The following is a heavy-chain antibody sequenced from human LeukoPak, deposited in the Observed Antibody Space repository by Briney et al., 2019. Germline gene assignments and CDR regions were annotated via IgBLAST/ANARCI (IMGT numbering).Heavy chain of an antibody. D-gene: IGHD2-2*01. CDR2: IYTSGST. V-gene: IGHV4-4*07. CDR1: GGSITSYY. CDR3: AREGYCSSTSCYFDY. Sequence: SETLSLTCTVSGGSITSYYWSWIRQPAGKGLEWIGLIYTSGSTNYNPSLKSRVTMSVDTSKNQFSLKLSSVTAADTAIYYCAREGYCSSTSCYFDYWGQGTLVTVSS. J-gene: IGHJ4*02.